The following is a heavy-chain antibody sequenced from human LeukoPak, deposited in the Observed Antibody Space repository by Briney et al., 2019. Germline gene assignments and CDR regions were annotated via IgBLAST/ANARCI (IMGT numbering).Heavy chain of an antibody. J-gene: IGHJ4*02. CDR2: INHSGST. Sequence: SETLSLTCAVYGGSFSPYYWSWIRQPPGKGREWVGEINHSGSTNYNPSLKSRVTISVDTSKNQFSLRLSSVTAADTAVYYCARGGFYCGGDCYVDYWGQGTLVTVSS. CDR3: ARGGFYCGGDCYVDY. D-gene: IGHD2-21*02. V-gene: IGHV4-34*01. CDR1: GGSFSPYY.